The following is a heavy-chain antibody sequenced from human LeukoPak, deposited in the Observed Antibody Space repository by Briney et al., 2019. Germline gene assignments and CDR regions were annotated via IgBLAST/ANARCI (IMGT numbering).Heavy chain of an antibody. V-gene: IGHV4-59*08. CDR1: GGSISSYY. D-gene: IGHD5-18*01. J-gene: IGHJ4*02. Sequence: SETLSLTCTVSGGSISSYYWSWIRQPPGKGLEWIGYIYYSGSTNYNPSLKSRVTISVDTSKNQFSLKLSSVTAADTALYYCARGKYSYAPPDYWGQGTLVTVSS. CDR3: ARGKYSYAPPDY. CDR2: IYYSGST.